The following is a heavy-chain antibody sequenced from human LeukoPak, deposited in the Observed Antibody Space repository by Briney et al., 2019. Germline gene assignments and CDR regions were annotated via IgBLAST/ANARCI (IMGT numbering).Heavy chain of an antibody. CDR2: ISYDGSNK. J-gene: IGHJ6*02. CDR1: GFTFSSYG. Sequence: PGGSLRLSRAASGFTFSSYGMHWVRQAPGKGLEWVAVISYDGSNKYYTDSVKGRFTISRDNAKNSLYLQMNSLRAEDTAVYYCARGGHLRRPLPYYYYGMDVWGQGTTVTVSS. D-gene: IGHD5/OR15-5a*01. V-gene: IGHV3-30*03. CDR3: ARGGHLRRPLPYYYYGMDV.